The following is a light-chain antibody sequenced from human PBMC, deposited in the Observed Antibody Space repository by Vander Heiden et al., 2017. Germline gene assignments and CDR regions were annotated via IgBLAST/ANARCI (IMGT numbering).Light chain of an antibody. V-gene: IGKV1-39*01. CDR3: QQSYSTLGT. J-gene: IGKJ4*01. CDR2: GAS. Sequence: DIQLPHSPSSLSASVGDRVIITCRASQSISTYLNWYQHKSGKAPTLLIQGASNLESGVPSRFRGSGSGTDFMLTISSLQPEDFATYFCQQSYSTLGTFGGGTKVEI. CDR1: QSISTY.